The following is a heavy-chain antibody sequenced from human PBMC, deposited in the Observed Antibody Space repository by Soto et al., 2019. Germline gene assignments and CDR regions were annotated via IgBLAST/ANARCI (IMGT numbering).Heavy chain of an antibody. Sequence: SETLSLTCAVYGGSVNGYYWNWIRQPPGKGLEWIGEINHTGGTHYNPSLKSRVTMPVDTSKNQFSLRLSSVTAADTAIYYCATRITVFGLLIPPFDPWGQGTQVTVSS. CDR2: INHTGGT. J-gene: IGHJ5*02. CDR1: GGSVNGYY. V-gene: IGHV4-34*01. CDR3: ATRITVFGLLIPPFDP. D-gene: IGHD3-3*01.